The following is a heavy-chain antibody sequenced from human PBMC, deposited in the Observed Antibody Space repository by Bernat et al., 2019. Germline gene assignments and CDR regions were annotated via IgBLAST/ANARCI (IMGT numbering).Heavy chain of an antibody. CDR3: AREAPGEQQLGRAVYYYYGMDV. CDR2: ISAYNGNT. V-gene: IGHV1-18*01. CDR1: GYTFTSYG. J-gene: IGHJ6*02. Sequence: QVQLVQSGAEVKKPGASVKVSCKASGYTFTSYGISWVRQAPGQGLEWMGWISAYNGNTNYAQKLQGRVTMTTDTSTSTAYMELRSLRSDDTAVYYCAREAPGEQQLGRAVYYYYGMDVWGQGTTVTVSS. D-gene: IGHD6-13*01.